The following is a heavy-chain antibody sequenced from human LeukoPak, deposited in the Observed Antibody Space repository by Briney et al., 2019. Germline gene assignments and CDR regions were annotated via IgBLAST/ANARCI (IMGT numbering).Heavy chain of an antibody. V-gene: IGHV4-30-4*01. CDR1: GGSISSGDYY. CDR2: IYYSGST. CDR3: ARGPWLEERLYDY. D-gene: IGHD3-22*01. J-gene: IGHJ4*02. Sequence: TSETLSLTCTVSGGSISSGDYYWSWIRQPPGKGLEWIGYIYYSGSTYYNPSLKSRVTISVDTSKNQFSLKLSSATAADTAVYYCARGPWLEERLYDYWGQGTLVTVSS.